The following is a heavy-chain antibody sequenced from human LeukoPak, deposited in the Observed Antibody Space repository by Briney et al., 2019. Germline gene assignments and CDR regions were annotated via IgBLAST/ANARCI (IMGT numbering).Heavy chain of an antibody. V-gene: IGHV3-21*04. D-gene: IGHD2-2*01. CDR1: GFTFSSYN. CDR3: AKSLRDVVVPAAIGR. J-gene: IGHJ4*02. Sequence: GGSLRLSCAASGFTFSSYNMNWVRQAPGKGLEWVSSISSRSSYINYADSVKGRFTISRDNSKNTLYLQMNSLRAEDTAVYYCAKSLRDVVVPAAIGRWGQGTLVTVSS. CDR2: ISSRSSYI.